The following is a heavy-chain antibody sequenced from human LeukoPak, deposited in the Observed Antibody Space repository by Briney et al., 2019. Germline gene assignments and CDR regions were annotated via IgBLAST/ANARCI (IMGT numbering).Heavy chain of an antibody. D-gene: IGHD4-17*01. J-gene: IGHJ4*02. Sequence: SETLSLTCTVSGGSISSYYWSWIRQPPGKRLEWIGYIYYSGSTNYNPSLKSRVTISVDTSKDQFSLKLSSVTAADTAVYYCARADYGDHNFDYWGQGTLVTVSS. CDR3: ARADYGDHNFDY. CDR1: GGSISSYY. V-gene: IGHV4-59*01. CDR2: IYYSGST.